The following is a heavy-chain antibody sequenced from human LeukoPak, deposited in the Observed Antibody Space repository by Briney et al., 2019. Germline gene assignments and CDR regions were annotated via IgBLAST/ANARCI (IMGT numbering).Heavy chain of an antibody. CDR1: GFTFSNYG. J-gene: IGHJ5*02. V-gene: IGHV3-30*02. CDR3: AKDRVGYYGSGSSRFDP. D-gene: IGHD3-10*01. CDR2: IRYDGSNK. Sequence: GGSLRLSCAASGFTFSNYGMHWVRQAPGKGLEWVAFIRYDGSNKYYADSVKGRFTISRDNSKNTLYLQMNSLRAEDTAVYYCAKDRVGYYGSGSSRFDPWGQGTLVTVSS.